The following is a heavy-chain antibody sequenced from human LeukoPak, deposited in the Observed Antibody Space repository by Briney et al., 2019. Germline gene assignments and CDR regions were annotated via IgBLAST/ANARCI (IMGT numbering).Heavy chain of an antibody. D-gene: IGHD1-14*01. CDR3: ADGWEVTGMNYFDY. CDR2: IYGGATT. CDR1: VFTVSSKY. J-gene: IGHJ4*02. Sequence: GGSLRLSCAASVFTVSSKYMSWVRQAPGKGLEWVSVIYGGATTYYADTVNGRFTISRDNSKNTLYLQMNGLRAEDTAFYYCADGWEVTGMNYFDYWGQGTLVTVSS. V-gene: IGHV3-53*01.